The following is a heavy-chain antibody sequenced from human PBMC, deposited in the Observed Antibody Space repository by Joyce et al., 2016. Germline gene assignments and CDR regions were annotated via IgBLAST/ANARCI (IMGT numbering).Heavy chain of an antibody. D-gene: IGHD3-10*01. V-gene: IGHV4-61*01. J-gene: IGHJ6*02. CDR2: IYNSETT. Sequence: HLQESGPGLVKPSENLSLTCTISGDSFSGTSYYWSWLRQSPGKGLEWLGFIYNSETTHYNPSLGGRLSISVGAAKKQFSLRLTSVTSADTAVYYCATSLPSRVGGFQFFGMDVWGQGTTVIVS. CDR3: ATSLPSRVGGFQFFGMDV. CDR1: GDSFSGTSYY.